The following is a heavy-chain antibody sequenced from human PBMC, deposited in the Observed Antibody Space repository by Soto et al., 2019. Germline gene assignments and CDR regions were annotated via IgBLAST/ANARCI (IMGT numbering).Heavy chain of an antibody. J-gene: IGHJ2*01. CDR2: IYYSGST. CDR1: GGSISSYY. CDR3: ARALSYWYFDL. V-gene: IGHV4-59*01. Sequence: PSETLSLTCTVSGGSISSYYWSWIRQPPGKGLEWIGYIYYSGSTNYNPSLKSRVTISVDTSKNQFSLKLSSVTAADTAVYYCARALSYWYFDLWGRGTLVTVSS.